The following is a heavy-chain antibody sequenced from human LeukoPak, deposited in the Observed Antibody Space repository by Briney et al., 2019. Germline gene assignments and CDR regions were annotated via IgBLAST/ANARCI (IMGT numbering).Heavy chain of an antibody. CDR3: ARCPIRTGVCPYNWFDP. Sequence: SVKVSCKASGGTFSSYAISWVRQAPGQGPEWMGGIIPIFGTANYAQKFQGRVTITADESTSTAYMELSSLRSEDTAVYYCARCPIRTGVCPYNWFDPWGQGTLVTVSS. V-gene: IGHV1-69*13. J-gene: IGHJ5*02. CDR2: IIPIFGTA. D-gene: IGHD2-8*01. CDR1: GGTFSSYA.